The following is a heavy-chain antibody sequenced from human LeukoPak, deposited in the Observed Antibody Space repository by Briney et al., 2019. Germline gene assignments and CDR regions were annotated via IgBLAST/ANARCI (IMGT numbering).Heavy chain of an antibody. Sequence: SETLSLTCTVSGGSISSHYWSWIRQPPGKGLEWIGYIYYSGSTNYNPSLKSRVTISVDTSKNQFSLKLSSVTAADTAVYYCARGAEEYYDFWSGPPLGAFDIWGQGTMVTVSP. CDR1: GGSISSHY. CDR3: ARGAEEYYDFWSGPPLGAFDI. CDR2: IYYSGST. J-gene: IGHJ3*02. V-gene: IGHV4-59*11. D-gene: IGHD3-3*01.